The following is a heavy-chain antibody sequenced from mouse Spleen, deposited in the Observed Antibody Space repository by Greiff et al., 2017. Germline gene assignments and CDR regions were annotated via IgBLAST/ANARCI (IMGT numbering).Heavy chain of an antibody. D-gene: IGHD4-1*01. CDR1: GFNIKDYY. CDR2: IDPENGDT. V-gene: IGHV14-4*02. CDR3: NACGKLGGHYSDY. Sequence: VQLQQSGAELVRSEASVKLSCTASGFNIKDYYMHWVKPRPEQGLGWIGWIDPENGDTDYAPTFQGKATMTADTSSNTADLQLSSLTSEDTAVYYCNACGKLGGHYSDYWGQGTTLTVSS. J-gene: IGHJ2*01.